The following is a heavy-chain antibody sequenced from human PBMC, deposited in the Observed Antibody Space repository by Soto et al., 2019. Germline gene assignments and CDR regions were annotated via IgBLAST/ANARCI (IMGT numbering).Heavy chain of an antibody. J-gene: IGHJ5*02. CDR3: ARDRDQYCSGGSYSPPSPLDP. CDR2: TYYRSKWYN. D-gene: IGHD2-15*01. V-gene: IGHV6-1*01. CDR1: GDSVSSNSAA. Sequence: SETLSLTCAISGDSVSSNSAAWNWIRQSPSRGLEWLGRTYYRSKWYNDYAVSVKSRITINPDTSKNQFSLQLNSVTPEDTAVYYCARDRDQYCSGGSYSPPSPLDPWGQGTLVTVSS.